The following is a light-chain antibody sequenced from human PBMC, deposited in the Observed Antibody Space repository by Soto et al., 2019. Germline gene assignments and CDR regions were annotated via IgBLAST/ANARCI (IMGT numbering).Light chain of an antibody. CDR3: QHYGASHYM. J-gene: IGKJ2*01. CDR2: GAS. Sequence: APRLLIYGASYRATGIADKFSGSGSGADFSLTISRLEPEDFAVYYCQHYGASHYMFGQGTKLEIK. V-gene: IGKV3-20*01.